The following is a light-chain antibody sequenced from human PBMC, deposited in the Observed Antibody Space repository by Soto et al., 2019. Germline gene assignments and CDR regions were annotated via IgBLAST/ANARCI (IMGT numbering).Light chain of an antibody. J-gene: IGKJ4*01. Sequence: ERVMTQSPATLSVSPGERATLSCRASQSVRSNLAWYQQKPGQAPRLLIYGASTRATGIPARFSGSGSGTEFTLTISSLQSEDFAVYYCQPYNNWPLTFGGGTKVDI. CDR3: QPYNNWPLT. CDR2: GAS. V-gene: IGKV3-15*01. CDR1: QSVRSN.